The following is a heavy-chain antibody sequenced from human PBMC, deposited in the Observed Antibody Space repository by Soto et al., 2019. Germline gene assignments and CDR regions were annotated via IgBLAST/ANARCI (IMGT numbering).Heavy chain of an antibody. CDR2: IHYSGSN. J-gene: IGHJ4*02. CDR3: AREPYHYDTSGYYDX. Sequence: LSLTCTVAVGSTTIGGYYWNWIRQHPGKGLECIGYIHYSGSNYHNPSLKSRVTMSVDTSKNQISLKLSSVSASETAIYYCAREPYHYDTSGYYDXWGQGTLVTVSX. D-gene: IGHD3-22*01. CDR1: VGSTTIGGYY. V-gene: IGHV4-31*03.